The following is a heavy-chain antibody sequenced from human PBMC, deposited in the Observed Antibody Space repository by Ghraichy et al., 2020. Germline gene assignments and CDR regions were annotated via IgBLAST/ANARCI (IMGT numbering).Heavy chain of an antibody. CDR1: GFTFNNYA. V-gene: IGHV3-23*01. Sequence: GGSLRLSCAASGFTFNNYAVTWVHQAPGKGLEWVSAISGSGGNTYYADSVKGRFTISRDNSKNTLSLQMSSLRAEDTAVYYCAKTVSGVGYYFDYWGQGTLVTVSS. CDR2: ISGSGGNT. D-gene: IGHD4-17*01. CDR3: AKTVSGVGYYFDY. J-gene: IGHJ4*02.